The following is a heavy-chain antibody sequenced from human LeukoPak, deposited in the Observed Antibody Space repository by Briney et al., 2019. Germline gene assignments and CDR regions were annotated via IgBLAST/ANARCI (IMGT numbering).Heavy chain of an antibody. J-gene: IGHJ4*02. CDR3: APGKYSGYYDY. Sequence: SETLSLTCSVSGGSIGTDSYYGGWVRQPPGKGLEWIGNMYYGGTTYFNPSLKSRVTLSVDTSKNDFSLRLSSVTAAGSAVYFCAPGKYSGYYDYWGQGTLVTVSS. CDR1: GGSIGTDSYY. D-gene: IGHD5-12*01. V-gene: IGHV4-39*02. CDR2: MYYGGTT.